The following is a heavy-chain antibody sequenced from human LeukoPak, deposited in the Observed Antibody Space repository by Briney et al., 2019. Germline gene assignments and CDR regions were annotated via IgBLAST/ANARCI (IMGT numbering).Heavy chain of an antibody. CDR3: ARFNGGYDYEGVRRYYYYYYMDV. CDR2: ISGSGGST. CDR1: GLTFSSYG. V-gene: IGHV3-23*01. J-gene: IGHJ6*03. Sequence: GGSLRLSCAASGLTFSSYGMSWVRQAPGKGLEWVSAISGSGGSTYYADSVKGRFTISRDNAKNSLYLQMNSLRAEDTAVYYCARFNGGYDYEGVRRYYYYYYMDVWGKGTTVTVSS. D-gene: IGHD5-12*01.